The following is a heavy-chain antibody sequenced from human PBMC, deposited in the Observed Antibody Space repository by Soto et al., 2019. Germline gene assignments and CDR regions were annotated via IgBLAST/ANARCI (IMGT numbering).Heavy chain of an antibody. Sequence: QVQLQESGPRLVKPSETLTLKCTVSGGSVSSDKYLWGWIRQPPGKGLEWVASIRYGGATSRTTFYQPSLGGRLTISLDTSADQVSLRLTSVTATDTAVYYCARHDDHRSPPLGVHLWCKGTLVTVSS. V-gene: IGHV4-39*01. D-gene: IGHD2-8*01. CDR1: GGSVSSDKYL. CDR2: IRYGGATSRTT. CDR3: ARHDDHRSPPLGVHL. J-gene: IGHJ4*03.